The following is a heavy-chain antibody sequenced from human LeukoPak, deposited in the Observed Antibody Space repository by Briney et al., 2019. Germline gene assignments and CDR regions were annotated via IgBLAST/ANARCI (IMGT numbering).Heavy chain of an antibody. V-gene: IGHV1-8*01. CDR2: MNPNSGNT. Sequence: ASVKVSCKASGYTFTSYDINWVRQATGQGLEWMGRMNPNSGNTGYAQKFQGRVTMTRNTSISTAYMELSSLRSEDTAVYYCARGVTMVRGVIIATRGYYFDYWGQGTLVTVSS. CDR3: ARGVTMVRGVIIATRGYYFDY. J-gene: IGHJ4*02. CDR1: GYTFTSYD. D-gene: IGHD3-10*01.